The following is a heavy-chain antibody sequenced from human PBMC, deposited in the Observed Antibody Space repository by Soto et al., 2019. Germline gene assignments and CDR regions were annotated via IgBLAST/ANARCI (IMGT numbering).Heavy chain of an antibody. CDR3: VRGQFSAFDC. J-gene: IGHJ4*02. V-gene: IGHV6-1*01. Sequence: QVQLHQSGPGLVKPSQTLSLTCAISGDSVSRTSVAWNWIMQSPSRGLEWLGRTYYRSKWNSDYAVSVRGRITINPDTSKTQFSLQLNSVTPEDTAVYYCVRGQFSAFDCWGQGTLVTVSS. CDR1: GDSVSRTSVA. CDR2: TYYRSKWNS.